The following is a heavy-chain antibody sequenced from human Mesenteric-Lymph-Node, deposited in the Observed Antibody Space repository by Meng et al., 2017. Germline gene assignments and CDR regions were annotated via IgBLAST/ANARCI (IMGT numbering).Heavy chain of an antibody. CDR2: ISSSSSYI. V-gene: IGHV3-21*01. Sequence: GESLKISCAASGFTFSTYEMNWVRRAPGKGLEWVSSISSSSSYIYYADSVKGRFTISRDNAKNSLYLQMNSLRAEDTALYYCATKNRNFPYYFDYWGKGNMVTVSS. CDR1: GFTFSTYE. J-gene: IGHJ4*02. D-gene: IGHD1-7*01. CDR3: ATKNRNFPYYFDY.